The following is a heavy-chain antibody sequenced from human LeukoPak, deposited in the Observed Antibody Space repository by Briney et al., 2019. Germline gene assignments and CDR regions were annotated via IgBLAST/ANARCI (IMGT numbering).Heavy chain of an antibody. D-gene: IGHD5-18*01. CDR3: ARQSSDTAMASGGLIEEPWAFDI. V-gene: IGHV4-39*01. J-gene: IGHJ3*02. CDR1: GGSISSSSYY. Sequence: SETLSLTCTVSGGSISSSSYYWGWIRQPPGKGLEWIGSIYYSGSTYYNPSLKSRVTISVDTSKNQFSLKLSSVTAADTAVYYCARQSSDTAMASGGLIEEPWAFDIWGQGTMVTVSS. CDR2: IYYSGST.